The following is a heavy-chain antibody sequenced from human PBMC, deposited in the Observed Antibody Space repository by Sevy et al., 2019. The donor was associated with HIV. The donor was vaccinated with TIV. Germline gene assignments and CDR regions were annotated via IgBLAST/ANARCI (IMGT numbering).Heavy chain of an antibody. CDR2: ISYDGSNK. J-gene: IGHJ4*02. Sequence: GSLRLSCAASGFTFSSYGMHWVRQAPGKGLEWVAVISYDGSNKYYAESVKGRFTISRDNSKNTLYLQMNSLRAEDTAVYYCAKDRIWFGELLSYYFDYWGQGTLVTVSS. CDR1: GFTFSSYG. CDR3: AKDRIWFGELLSYYFDY. D-gene: IGHD3-10*01. V-gene: IGHV3-30*18.